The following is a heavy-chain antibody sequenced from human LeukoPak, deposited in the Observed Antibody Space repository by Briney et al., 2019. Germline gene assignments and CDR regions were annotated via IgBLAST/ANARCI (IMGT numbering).Heavy chain of an antibody. Sequence: GESLKISCKGSGYPFTSYWIIWVRQLPGKGPGWMGMIFPGDFEPKYSPSFKAQITISADKSIRSAYRQWSSLKASDTAIYYCARLRDNWEDYWGQGTLVTVSS. V-gene: IGHV5-51*01. CDR3: ARLRDNWEDY. CDR1: GYPFTSYW. J-gene: IGHJ4*02. D-gene: IGHD1-20*01. CDR2: IFPGDFEP.